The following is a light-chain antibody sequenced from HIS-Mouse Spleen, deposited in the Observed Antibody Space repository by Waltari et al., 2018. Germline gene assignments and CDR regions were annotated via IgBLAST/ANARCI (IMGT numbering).Light chain of an antibody. CDR3: QVWDSSSDHWV. Sequence: SYVLTQPPSVSVAPGKTARITCGGNNIGRNSVQWYQQKPGQAPVLVVYDDSDRPSGISERFSGSNSGNTATLTISRVEAGDEADYYCQVWDSSSDHWVFGGGTKLTVL. V-gene: IGLV3-21*03. J-gene: IGLJ3*02. CDR1: NIGRNS. CDR2: DDS.